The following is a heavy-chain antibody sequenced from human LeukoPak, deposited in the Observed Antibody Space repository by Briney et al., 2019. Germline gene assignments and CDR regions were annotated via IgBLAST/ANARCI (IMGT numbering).Heavy chain of an antibody. J-gene: IGHJ6*03. CDR1: GFTFSTYS. V-gene: IGHV3-7*01. CDR3: ARRVWYYYYMDV. Sequence: GGSLRLSCAASGFTFSTYSMSWVRQAPGKGLEWVANIKQDGSEKYYVDSVKGRFTISRDNAKNSLYLQMNSLRAEDTAVYYCARRVWYYYYMDVWGKGTTVTVSS. CDR2: IKQDGSEK.